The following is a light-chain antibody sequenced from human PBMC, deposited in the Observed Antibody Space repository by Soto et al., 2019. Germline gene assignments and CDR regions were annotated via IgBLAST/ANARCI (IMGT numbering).Light chain of an antibody. CDR3: QQRRNWTFN. CDR1: QSFSIY. Sequence: EIFLTQSRATLSLSPVVRANLSCRPIQSFSIYLACYQQKPGPAPRLLIYDASNRATGIPARSTRSGSGTDFTPNITSLEPEDFPVHYCQQRRNWTFNFGSGNXV. V-gene: IGKV3-11*01. CDR2: DAS. J-gene: IGKJ3*01.